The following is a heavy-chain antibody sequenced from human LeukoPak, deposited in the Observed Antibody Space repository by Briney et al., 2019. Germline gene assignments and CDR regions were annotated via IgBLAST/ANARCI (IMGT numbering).Heavy chain of an antibody. V-gene: IGHV1-69*05. CDR2: IIPIFGTA. CDR3: AREGSGSYGDY. CDR1: GGTFSSYA. D-gene: IGHD1-26*01. Sequence: ASVKVSCKASGGTFSSYAISWVRQAPGQGLEWMGGIIPIFGTANYAQKFQGRVTMTTDTSTSTAYMELRSLRSDDTAVYYCAREGSGSYGDYWGQGTLVTVSS. J-gene: IGHJ4*02.